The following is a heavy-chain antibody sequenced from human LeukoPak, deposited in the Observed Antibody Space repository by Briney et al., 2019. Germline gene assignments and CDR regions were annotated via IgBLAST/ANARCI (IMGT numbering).Heavy chain of an antibody. CDR3: ANQGRYCSGGSCYPFDL. V-gene: IGHV3-23*01. Sequence: GGSLRLSCAASGFTFSSYAMSWVRQAPGKGLEWVSAISGSGGSTYHADSVKGRFTISRDNFKNTLYLQMNSLRAEDTAVYYCANQGRYCSGGSCYPFDLWGRGTLVTVSS. CDR1: GFTFSSYA. CDR2: ISGSGGST. D-gene: IGHD2-15*01. J-gene: IGHJ2*01.